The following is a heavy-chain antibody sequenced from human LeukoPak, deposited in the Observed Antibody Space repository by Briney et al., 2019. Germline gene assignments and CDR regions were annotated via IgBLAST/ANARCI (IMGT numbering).Heavy chain of an antibody. D-gene: IGHD1-26*01. J-gene: IGHJ4*02. CDR3: ARAYGRGFYDY. CDR2: ISYDGSNK. Sequence: GGSLRLSCAASGFTFSSYAMSWVRQAPGKGLEWVAVISYDGSNKYYADSVKGRFTISRDNSKNTLYLQMNSLRAEDTAVYYCARAYGRGFYDYWGQGTLVTVSS. CDR1: GFTFSSYA. V-gene: IGHV3-30-3*01.